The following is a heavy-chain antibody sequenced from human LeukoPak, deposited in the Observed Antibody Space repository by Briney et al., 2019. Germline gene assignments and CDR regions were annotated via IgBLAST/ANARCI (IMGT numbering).Heavy chain of an antibody. Sequence: SETLSLTCTVSGGSISSYYWSWIRQPPGKGLEWIGYIYYSGSTNYNPSLKSRVTISVDTSKNQFSLKLSSVTAADTAVYYCARHLRYSGYDSEGWFDPWGQGTLVTVSS. CDR3: ARHLRYSGYDSEGWFDP. D-gene: IGHD5-12*01. J-gene: IGHJ5*02. V-gene: IGHV4-59*08. CDR2: IYYSGST. CDR1: GGSISSYY.